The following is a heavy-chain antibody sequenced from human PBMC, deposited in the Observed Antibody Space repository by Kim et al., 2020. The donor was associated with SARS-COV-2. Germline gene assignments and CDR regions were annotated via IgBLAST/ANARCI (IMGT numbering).Heavy chain of an antibody. CDR3: AKPNCGGDCYFGRYGMDV. V-gene: IGHV3-23*01. J-gene: IGHJ6*02. Sequence: KGRFTISRDNSKKTLFLQMNSLRVEDTAVYYCAKPNCGGDCYFGRYGMDVWGQGTTVIVSS. D-gene: IGHD2-21*02.